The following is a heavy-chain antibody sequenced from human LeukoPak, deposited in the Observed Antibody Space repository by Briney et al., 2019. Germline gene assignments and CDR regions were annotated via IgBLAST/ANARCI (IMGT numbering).Heavy chain of an antibody. V-gene: IGHV4-39*01. CDR3: ARHSRGEGTPSDY. J-gene: IGHJ4*02. Sequence: SETLSLTCTVSGGSISSSSYYWGWIRQPPGKGLEWIGSIYYSGSTYYNPSLKSRVTTSVDTSKNQFSLKLSSVTAADTAVYYCARHSRGEGTPSDYWGQGTLVTVSS. D-gene: IGHD3-10*01. CDR2: IYYSGST. CDR1: GGSISSSSYY.